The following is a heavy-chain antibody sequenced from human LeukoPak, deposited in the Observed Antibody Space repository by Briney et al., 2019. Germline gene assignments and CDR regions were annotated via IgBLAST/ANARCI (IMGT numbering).Heavy chain of an antibody. J-gene: IGHJ5*02. CDR1: GFTLSSYW. V-gene: IGHV3-74*01. D-gene: IGHD6-13*01. CDR2: INSDGSST. Sequence: GGSLRLSCAASGFTLSSYWMHWVRQAPGKGLVWVSRINSDGSSTSYADSVKGRLTISRDNAENTLYLQMNSLRAEDTAVYYCAREAEYSSSWFHYPYHPPLNWFDPWGQGTLVTVSS. CDR3: AREAEYSSSWFHYPYHPPLNWFDP.